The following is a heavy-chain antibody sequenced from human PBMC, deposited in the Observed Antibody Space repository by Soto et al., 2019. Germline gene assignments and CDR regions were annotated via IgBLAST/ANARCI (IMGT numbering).Heavy chain of an antibody. V-gene: IGHV5-51*01. CDR2: IYPGDSDT. J-gene: IGHJ5*02. CDR3: ARHDEEGSSWYGAPGWFDP. D-gene: IGHD6-13*01. CDR1: GYSFTSYW. Sequence: PGESLKISCKGSGYSFTSYWIGGVRQMPGKGLEWMGIIYPGDSDTRYSPSFQGQVTISADKSISTAYLQWSSLKASDTAMYYCARHDEEGSSWYGAPGWFDPWGQGTLVTVSS.